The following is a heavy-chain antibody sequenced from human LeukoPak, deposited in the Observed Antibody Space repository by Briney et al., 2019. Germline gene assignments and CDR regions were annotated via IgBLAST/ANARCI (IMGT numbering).Heavy chain of an antibody. Sequence: ASVKVSCKVSGYTLTELSMHWVRQAPGKGLEWMGGFDPEDGETIYAQKFQGSVTMTEDTSTDTAYMELSSLRSEDTAVYYCATGPIFGVVFGGSYYYGMDVWGQGTTVTVSS. CDR3: ATGPIFGVVFGGSYYYGMDV. J-gene: IGHJ6*02. CDR2: FDPEDGET. CDR1: GYTLTELS. V-gene: IGHV1-24*01. D-gene: IGHD3-3*01.